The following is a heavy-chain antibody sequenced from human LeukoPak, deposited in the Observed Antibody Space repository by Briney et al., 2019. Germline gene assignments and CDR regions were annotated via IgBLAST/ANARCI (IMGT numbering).Heavy chain of an antibody. CDR2: ISGSGDST. V-gene: IGHV3-23*01. CDR1: GFTFINYA. CDR3: AKDLGTVVRAVGHY. D-gene: IGHD3-10*01. Sequence: GGSLRPSCAASGFTFINYAMTWVRQAPGKGLEWVSVISGSGDSTYYTDSVKGRFTISIDNSKNTLYLQMSSLRAEDTAVYYCAKDLGTVVRAVGHYWGQVTLVTVSS. J-gene: IGHJ4*02.